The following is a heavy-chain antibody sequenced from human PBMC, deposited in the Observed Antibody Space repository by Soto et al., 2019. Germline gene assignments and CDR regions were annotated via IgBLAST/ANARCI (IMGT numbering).Heavy chain of an antibody. D-gene: IGHD3-16*01. Sequence: GGSLRLSCAASGFTFSNSGMNWVRQAPGKGLEWVSSISSSSTYIYYADSVKGRFTISRDNAKNSLYLQMNSLRAEDTAVYSCARDWGRGDYFDYWGQGTLVTVSS. CDR2: ISSSSTYI. CDR1: GFTFSNSG. CDR3: ARDWGRGDYFDY. J-gene: IGHJ4*02. V-gene: IGHV3-21*01.